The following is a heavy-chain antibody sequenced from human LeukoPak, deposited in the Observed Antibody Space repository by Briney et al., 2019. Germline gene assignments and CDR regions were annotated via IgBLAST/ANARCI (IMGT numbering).Heavy chain of an antibody. CDR2: ITSGSSFI. D-gene: IGHD1-14*01. CDR1: GFTFSSYT. CDR3: ARDRFLRRPEPADY. J-gene: IGHJ4*02. V-gene: IGHV3-21*04. Sequence: GGSLRLSCATSGFTFSSYTMTWVRQAPGEGLEWVSSITSGSSFIYYADSLKGRFSISRDNAKSSLYLQMNSLRAEDTALYYCARDRFLRRPEPADYWGQGTLVTVSS.